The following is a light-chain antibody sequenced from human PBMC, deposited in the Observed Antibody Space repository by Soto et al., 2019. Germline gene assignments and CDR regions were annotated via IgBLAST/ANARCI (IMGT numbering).Light chain of an antibody. V-gene: IGLV2-14*01. Sequence: QSALTQPASVSGSPGQSITISCTGTSSDVGAYGYVSWYQQHPGKAPKLMIYEVSYRPSGVSNRFSGSKSGNAASLTISGLQAEDEADSYCSSYTTSSTVVFGGGTKLPVL. CDR1: SSDVGAYGY. CDR2: EVS. J-gene: IGLJ2*01. CDR3: SSYTTSSTVV.